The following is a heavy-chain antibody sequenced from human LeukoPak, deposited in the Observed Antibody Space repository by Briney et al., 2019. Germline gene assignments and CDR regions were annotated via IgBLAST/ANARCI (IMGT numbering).Heavy chain of an antibody. Sequence: PGRSLRLSCAASGFTFDDYAMHWVRQAPGKGLEWVSGISWNSGSIGYADSVKGRFTISRDDAKNSLYLQMNSLRAEDTALYYCAKDKGDSTLYYGMDVWGQGTTVTVSS. J-gene: IGHJ6*02. CDR1: GFTFDDYA. CDR2: ISWNSGSI. V-gene: IGHV3-9*01. D-gene: IGHD6-13*01. CDR3: AKDKGDSTLYYGMDV.